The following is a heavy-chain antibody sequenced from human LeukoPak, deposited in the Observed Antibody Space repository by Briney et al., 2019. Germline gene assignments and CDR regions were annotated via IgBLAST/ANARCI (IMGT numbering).Heavy chain of an antibody. D-gene: IGHD6-13*01. CDR1: VGSISSYY. J-gene: IGHJ4*02. Sequence: SETLSLTCTVSVGSISSYYWSWIRKPPGKGLEWIGYIYYTGSTDYNPSLKSRVAISVDTSKNQFSLKLSSVTAADTAVYYCARGSKAAPGTFDYWGQGTLVTVSS. CDR2: IYYTGST. CDR3: ARGSKAAPGTFDY. V-gene: IGHV4-59*13.